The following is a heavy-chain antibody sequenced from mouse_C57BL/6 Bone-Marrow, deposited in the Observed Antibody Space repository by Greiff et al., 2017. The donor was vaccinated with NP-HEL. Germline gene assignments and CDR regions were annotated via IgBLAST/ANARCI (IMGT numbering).Heavy chain of an antibody. CDR2: ISSGSSTI. CDR1: GFTFSDYG. D-gene: IGHD1-1*01. Sequence: EVKLVESGGGLVKPGGSLKLSCAASGFTFSDYGMHWVRQAPEKGLEWVAYISSGSSTIYYADTVKSRFTISRDNAKNTLFLQMTSLRSEDTAMYYCAREGYYGLFDYWGKGTTLTVSS. J-gene: IGHJ2*01. CDR3: AREGYYGLFDY. V-gene: IGHV5-17*01.